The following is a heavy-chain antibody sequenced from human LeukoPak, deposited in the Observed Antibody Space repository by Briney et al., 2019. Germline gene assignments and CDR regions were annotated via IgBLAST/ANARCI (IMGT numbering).Heavy chain of an antibody. V-gene: IGHV4-30-4*08. CDR2: IYYSGST. J-gene: IGHJ3*02. D-gene: IGHD6-13*01. CDR3: ARVWSPADIAAAGDDAFDI. Sequence: SETLSLTCTVSGGSISSGDYYWSWIRHPPGKGLEWIGYIYYSGSTYYNPSLKSRVTISVDTSKNQFSLKLSSVTAADTAVYYCARVWSPADIAAAGDDAFDIWGQGTMVTVSS. CDR1: GGSISSGDYY.